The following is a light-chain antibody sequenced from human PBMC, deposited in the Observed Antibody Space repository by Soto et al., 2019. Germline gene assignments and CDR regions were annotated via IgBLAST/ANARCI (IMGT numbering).Light chain of an antibody. CDR2: KVS. J-gene: IGKJ1*01. CDR1: ESLVFSDGNNY. Sequence: DVVMTQSPLSLPVTLGQPASISCRSSESLVFSDGNNYLSWFQQRPGQSPRRLIYKVSNRESGVPDRFSGSGSGADFTLKISRVEAEDVGVYYCMQSTRWPWAFGQGTKVEIK. CDR3: MQSTRWPWA. V-gene: IGKV2-30*01.